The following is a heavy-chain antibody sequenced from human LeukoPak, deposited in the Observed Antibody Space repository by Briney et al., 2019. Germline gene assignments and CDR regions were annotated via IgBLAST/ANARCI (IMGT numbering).Heavy chain of an antibody. J-gene: IGHJ4*02. D-gene: IGHD1-26*01. CDR2: FYYSGNT. CDR1: GGSISSYY. CDR3: ATVRPENSGSYYWDY. Sequence: PSETLSLTCTVSGGSISSYYWSWIRQPPGKGLEWIGCFYYSGNTHSNPSRKSRVTISVDTSKNQFSLKLMSVTAADTAVYYCATVRPENSGSYYWDYWGQGTLVTVSS. V-gene: IGHV4-59*08.